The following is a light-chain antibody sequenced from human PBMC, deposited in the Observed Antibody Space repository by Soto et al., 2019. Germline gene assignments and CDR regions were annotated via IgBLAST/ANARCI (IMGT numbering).Light chain of an antibody. CDR3: QQYKNWPPIT. CDR2: SAS. Sequence: EIVMTQSPDTLSVSPGERATLSCRASQSIRNNLAWYQQKLGQAPRLLIYSASIRATGIPARFSGSGSGTEFTLTISSLQSEDFAVYYCQQYKNWPPITFGGGTKVEIK. V-gene: IGKV3-15*01. J-gene: IGKJ4*01. CDR1: QSIRNN.